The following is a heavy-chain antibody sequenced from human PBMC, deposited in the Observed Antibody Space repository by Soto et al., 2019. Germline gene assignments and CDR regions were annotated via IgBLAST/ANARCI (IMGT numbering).Heavy chain of an antibody. J-gene: IGHJ4*02. Sequence: DVQLVESGGDSVQRGGSLRLSCAASGFTFDRYWMTWIRQAPGKGLEWVASINDDGSETHYMGSVKGRFTISRDNAKNSLYLQMNSLRVEDTAVYHCMRACTGAACPLDYWGQGTLVTVSS. CDR3: MRACTGAACPLDY. D-gene: IGHD2-8*02. CDR2: INDDGSET. V-gene: IGHV3-7*01. CDR1: GFTFDRYW.